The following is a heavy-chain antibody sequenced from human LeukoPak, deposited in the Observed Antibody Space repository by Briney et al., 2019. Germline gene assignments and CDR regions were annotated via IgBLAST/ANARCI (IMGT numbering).Heavy chain of an antibody. V-gene: IGHV4-59*01. Sequence: SETLSLTCTVSGGSISSYYRSWIRQPPGKGLEWIGYIYYSGSTNYNPSLKSRVTISVDTSKNQFSLKLSSVTAADTAVYYCARVPVDTAMVSRYFDYWGQGTLVTVSS. CDR2: IYYSGST. D-gene: IGHD5-18*01. J-gene: IGHJ4*02. CDR1: GGSISSYY. CDR3: ARVPVDTAMVSRYFDY.